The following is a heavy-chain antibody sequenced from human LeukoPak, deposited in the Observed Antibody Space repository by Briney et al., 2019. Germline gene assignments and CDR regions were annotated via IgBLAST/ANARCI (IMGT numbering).Heavy chain of an antibody. V-gene: IGHV3-23*01. J-gene: IGHJ4*02. D-gene: IGHD6-19*01. CDR2: ISGSGGST. CDR3: AKDGHGAVAGTRNYFDY. CDR1: GFTFSSYA. Sequence: PGGSLRLSSAASGFTFSSYAMSWVRQAPGKGLEWVSAISGSGGSTYYADSVKGRFTISRDNSKNTLYLQMNSLRAEDTAVYYCAKDGHGAVAGTRNYFDYWGQGTLVTVSS.